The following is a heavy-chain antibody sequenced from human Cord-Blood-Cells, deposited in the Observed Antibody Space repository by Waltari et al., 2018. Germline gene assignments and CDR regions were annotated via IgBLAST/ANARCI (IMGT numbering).Heavy chain of an antibody. D-gene: IGHD3-9*01. J-gene: IGHJ4*02. CDR1: GGSFSGYY. CDR2: INHSGST. V-gene: IGHV4-34*01. Sequence: QVQLQQWGAGLLKPSETLSLTCAVYGGSFSGYYWSWIRQPPGKGLEWIGEINHSGSTNYNPSLKSRVTISVDTSKNQFSLKLSSVTAADTALYYCARGNYDILTGYYSNWGQGTLVTVSS. CDR3: ARGNYDILTGYYSN.